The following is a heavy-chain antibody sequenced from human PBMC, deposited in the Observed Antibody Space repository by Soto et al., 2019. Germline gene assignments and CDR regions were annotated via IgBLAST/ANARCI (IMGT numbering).Heavy chain of an antibody. D-gene: IGHD5-12*01. CDR2: IKQDGSEK. J-gene: IGHJ6*03. CDR3: ARWRVEMATMKYYYYYYYMDV. CDR1: GFTFSSYW. V-gene: IGHV3-7*01. Sequence: GGSLRLSCAASGFTFSSYWMSWVRQAPGKGLEWVANIKQDGSEKYYVDSVKGRFTISRDNAKNSLYLQMNRLRAEDTAVYYCARWRVEMATMKYYYYYYYMDVWGKGTTVTVSS.